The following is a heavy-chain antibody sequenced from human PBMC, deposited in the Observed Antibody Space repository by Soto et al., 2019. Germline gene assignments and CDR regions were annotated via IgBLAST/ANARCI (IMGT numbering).Heavy chain of an antibody. CDR2: ISAHNGDT. D-gene: IGHD3-22*01. CDR3: ATEPIYYNDGSGYYPLGH. J-gene: IGHJ4*02. Sequence: QVQLVQSGAEVKKPGASVKVSCKASGYTFATYGFSWVRQAPGQGLECVGWISAHNGDTHYSRKFQCRVTLTTDTSTNTAYMELRSLTSDDTAVYFCATEPIYYNDGSGYYPLGHWGQGTLVTVSS. CDR1: GYTFATYG. V-gene: IGHV1-18*04.